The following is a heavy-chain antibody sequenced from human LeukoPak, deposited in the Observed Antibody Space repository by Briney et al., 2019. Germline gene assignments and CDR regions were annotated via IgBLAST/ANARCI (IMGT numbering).Heavy chain of an antibody. J-gene: IGHJ4*02. CDR1: GFTFSTSW. CDR3: ARGRYSGTTYYFDY. D-gene: IGHD5-12*01. Sequence: GGSLRLSCAASGFTFSTSWMSWDRQVPGKGLEWVANIKKDGSESYYVDSVKGRFTISRGNAKNSLYLQMNSLRAEDTAMYYCARGRYSGTTYYFDYWGQGTLVTVSS. V-gene: IGHV3-7*03. CDR2: IKKDGSES.